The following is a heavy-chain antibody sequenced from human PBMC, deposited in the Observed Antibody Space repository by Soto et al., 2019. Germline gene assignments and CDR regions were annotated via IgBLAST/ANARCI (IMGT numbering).Heavy chain of an antibody. J-gene: IGHJ4*02. V-gene: IGHV1-18*01. CDR2: LSTYKGNT. CDR1: GYTFTTCG. D-gene: IGHD3-10*01. Sequence: QVQLMQSGAEAKKPGASVKVSCKASGYTFTTCGISWVRQAPGQGLEWMGWLSTYKGNTNYAQKFQGRVTMTTDTSTSTAYMELRSLRSDDTAVYYCVRDLDGSGSYYTDYRGQGTLVTVSS. CDR3: VRDLDGSGSYYTDY.